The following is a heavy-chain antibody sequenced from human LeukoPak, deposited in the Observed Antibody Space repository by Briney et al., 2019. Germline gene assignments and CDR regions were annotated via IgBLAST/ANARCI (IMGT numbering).Heavy chain of an antibody. V-gene: IGHV1-69*05. D-gene: IGHD5-24*01. CDR1: GGTFSSYA. Sequence: GASVKVSCKASGGTFSSYAITWVRQAPGQGLEWMGRIIPIFGTANYAQKFQGRVTITTDESTSTAYMELSSLRSEDTAVYYCARDPLGRDKTRRDGYNPGDWWGQGTLVTVSS. J-gene: IGHJ4*02. CDR3: ARDPLGRDKTRRDGYNPGDW. CDR2: IIPIFGTA.